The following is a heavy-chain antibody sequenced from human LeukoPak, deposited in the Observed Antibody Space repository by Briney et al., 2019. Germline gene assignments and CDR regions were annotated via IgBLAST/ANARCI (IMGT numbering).Heavy chain of an antibody. Sequence: GGSLRLSCAASGFTFSTYAMSWVRQAPGKGLEWVSAISGSGGSTYYADSVKGRFTISRDNSKNTLYLQMNSLRAEDTAVYYCAKVGGSSWYFDLWGRGTLVTVSS. D-gene: IGHD1-26*01. V-gene: IGHV3-23*01. CDR2: ISGSGGST. CDR1: GFTFSTYA. CDR3: AKVGGSSWYFDL. J-gene: IGHJ2*01.